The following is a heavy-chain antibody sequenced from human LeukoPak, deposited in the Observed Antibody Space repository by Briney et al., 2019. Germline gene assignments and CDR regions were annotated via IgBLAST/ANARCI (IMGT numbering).Heavy chain of an antibody. J-gene: IGHJ6*02. CDR1: GFTFSSYE. D-gene: IGHD6-19*01. V-gene: IGHV3-48*03. Sequence: GRTLRLSCAVSGFTFSSYEMNWVRQAPAKGLEWVSYISSSGSTIYYADSVKGRFTISRDNAKNSLYLQMNSLRAEDTAVYYCARDRGSSGWGSYYYGMDVWGQGTTVTVS. CDR2: ISSSGSTI. CDR3: ARDRGSSGWGSYYYGMDV.